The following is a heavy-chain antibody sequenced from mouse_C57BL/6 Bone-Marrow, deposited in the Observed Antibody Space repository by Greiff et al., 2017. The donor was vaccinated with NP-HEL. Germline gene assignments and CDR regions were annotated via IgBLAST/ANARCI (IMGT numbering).Heavy chain of an antibody. V-gene: IGHV1-78*01. D-gene: IGHD2-4*01. CDR2: IYPRDGST. Sequence: VKLMESDAELVKPGASVKISCKVSGYTFTDHTIHWMKQRPEQGLEWIGYIYPRDGSTKYNEKFKGKATLTADKSSSTAYMQLNSLTSEDSAVYFCARGGYYDYAWFAYWGQGTLVTVSA. J-gene: IGHJ3*01. CDR1: GYTFTDHT. CDR3: ARGGYYDYAWFAY.